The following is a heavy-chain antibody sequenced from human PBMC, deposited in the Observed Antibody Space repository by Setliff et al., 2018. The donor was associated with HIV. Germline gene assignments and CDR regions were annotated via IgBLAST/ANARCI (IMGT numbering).Heavy chain of an antibody. V-gene: IGHV4-59*02. D-gene: IGHD6-13*01. CDR3: AREGLRIAAAGYNWFDP. J-gene: IGHJ5*02. Sequence: SETLSLTCTVSGDSVRNYYWSWIRQPPERGLDYIGYINYNGNTNYNPSLKSRVTISVDTSKNQFSLKLNSVTAADTALYYCAREGLRIAAAGYNWFDPWGPGTLVTVSS. CDR1: GDSVRNYY. CDR2: INYNGNT.